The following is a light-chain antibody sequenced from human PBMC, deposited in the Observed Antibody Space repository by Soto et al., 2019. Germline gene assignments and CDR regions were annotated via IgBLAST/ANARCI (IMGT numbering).Light chain of an antibody. Sequence: QSALTQPPSVSGTPGQRFTISCSGSSSNVGSNTVNWYQQLPGTAPKLLIYSSNQRPSGVPDRFSGSKSGTSASLAISGLQSEDEADYYCAARDDTLNGAVFGGGTKLTVL. CDR2: SSN. CDR1: SSNVGSNT. J-gene: IGLJ3*02. V-gene: IGLV1-44*01. CDR3: AARDDTLNGAV.